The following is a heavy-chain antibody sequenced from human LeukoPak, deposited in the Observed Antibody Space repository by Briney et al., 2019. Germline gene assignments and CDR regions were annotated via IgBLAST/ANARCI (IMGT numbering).Heavy chain of an antibody. CDR2: IKQDRSEK. J-gene: IGHJ4*02. Sequence: GGSLRLSCAASGFTFSRFWMSWVRQAPGKGLEWVANIKQDRSEKHHGASVKGRFTISRENAKNSSYLQMNSLRVEDTAVYYCVKHETGPEYWGQGTLVTVSS. CDR1: GFTFSRFW. V-gene: IGHV3-7*01. D-gene: IGHD1-14*01. CDR3: VKHETGPEY.